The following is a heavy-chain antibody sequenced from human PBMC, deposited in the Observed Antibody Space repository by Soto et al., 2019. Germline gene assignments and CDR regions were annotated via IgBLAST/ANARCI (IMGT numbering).Heavy chain of an antibody. Sequence: ASVKVSCKASGYTFTNYVIHWVRQAPGQRLEWLGWIISVNDKTLYSPKFQGRLAITRDTSANTAYMDLYSLRSEDSAVYYCARGRRSCTGNNCYTDFDFWGQGSLVTVSS. J-gene: IGHJ4*02. CDR1: GYTFTNYV. D-gene: IGHD2-2*02. V-gene: IGHV1-3*01. CDR3: ARGRRSCTGNNCYTDFDF. CDR2: IISVNDKT.